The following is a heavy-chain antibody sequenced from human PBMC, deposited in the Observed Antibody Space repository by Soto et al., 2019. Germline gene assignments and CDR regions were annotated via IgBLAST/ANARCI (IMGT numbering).Heavy chain of an antibody. CDR3: ARCDSYPMQYSSGWCDY. Sequence: ASVKFSCTASRVDFSSYAISWARQAPGQGLEWIGGIIPMLGTANYPQKFQGIVTITADESTSTAYMELSSLRSEDTAVYYCARCDSYPMQYSSGWCDYGGQGTLVTVSS. CDR2: IIPMLGTA. CDR1: RVDFSSYA. J-gene: IGHJ4*02. D-gene: IGHD6-19*01. V-gene: IGHV1-69*13.